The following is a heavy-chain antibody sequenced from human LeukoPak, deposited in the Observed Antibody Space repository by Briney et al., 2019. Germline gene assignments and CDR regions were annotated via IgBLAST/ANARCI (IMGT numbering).Heavy chain of an antibody. Sequence: GGSLRLSCAASGFTFSSYWMSWVRQAPGKGLEWVANIKQDGSEKYYVDSVKGRFTISRDNAKNSLYLQMNSLRAEDTAVYYCARADRTGTTGRHFDYWGQGTLVTVSS. CDR2: IKQDGSEK. CDR3: ARADRTGTTGRHFDY. CDR1: GFTFSSYW. D-gene: IGHD1-1*01. J-gene: IGHJ4*02. V-gene: IGHV3-7*03.